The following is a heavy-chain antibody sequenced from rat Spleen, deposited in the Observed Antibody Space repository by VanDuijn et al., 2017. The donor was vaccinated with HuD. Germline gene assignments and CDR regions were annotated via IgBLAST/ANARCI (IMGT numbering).Heavy chain of an antibody. CDR3: TRGYYFDY. Sequence: EVQLVESGGGLVQSGRSMKLSCAASGFTFSNYYMAWVRQAPAKGLEWVASITTSGGHTYYRDSVKGRFTVSRDNTKSTLYLQMDSLRSEDTATYYCTRGYYFDYWGQGVMVTVSS. J-gene: IGHJ2*01. CDR2: ITTSGGHT. CDR1: GFTFSNYY. V-gene: IGHV5-25*01.